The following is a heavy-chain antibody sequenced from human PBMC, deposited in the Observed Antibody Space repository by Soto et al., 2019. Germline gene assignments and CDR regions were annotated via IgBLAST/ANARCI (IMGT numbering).Heavy chain of an antibody. CDR1: GGSISSGGYS. CDR3: ASSTVTTGYFDY. J-gene: IGHJ4*02. D-gene: IGHD4-17*01. CDR2: IYHSGST. V-gene: IGHV4-30-2*01. Sequence: SETLSLTCAVSGGSISSGGYSWSCIRQPPGKGLEWIGYIYHSGSTYYNPSLKSRVTISVDRSKNQFSLKLSSVTAADTAVYYCASSTVTTGYFDYWGQGTLVTVSS.